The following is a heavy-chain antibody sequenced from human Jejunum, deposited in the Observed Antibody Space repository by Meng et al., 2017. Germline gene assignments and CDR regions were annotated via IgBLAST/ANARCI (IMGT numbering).Heavy chain of an antibody. J-gene: IGHJ4*02. V-gene: IGHV3-74*01. Sequence: GESLKISCAASGFTFTTYWMHWVRQPPGKGLVWVSHINTVGSTTTYADSVKGRFTISRDNAKNTLYLEMNNLRAEDTAVYYCAREGKVTLDYWGQGIRVTGYS. CDR2: INTVGSTT. CDR3: AREGKVTLDY. D-gene: IGHD4-23*01. CDR1: GFTFTTYW.